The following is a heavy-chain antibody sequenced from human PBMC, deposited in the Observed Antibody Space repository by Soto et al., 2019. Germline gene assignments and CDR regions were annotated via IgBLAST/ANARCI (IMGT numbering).Heavy chain of an antibody. Sequence: QVQLQESGPGLVKPSPTLSLTCTVSGGSISSGGYYWSWIRQHPGKGLEWIGYTYYSGSTYYNPSLKRRVTISVDTSKNQFSLKLSSVTAADKAVYYCARDSGGYSTAYWGQGTLVTVSS. V-gene: IGHV4-31*03. CDR1: GGSISSGGYY. J-gene: IGHJ4*02. CDR3: ARDSGGYSTAY. CDR2: TYYSGST. D-gene: IGHD2-15*01.